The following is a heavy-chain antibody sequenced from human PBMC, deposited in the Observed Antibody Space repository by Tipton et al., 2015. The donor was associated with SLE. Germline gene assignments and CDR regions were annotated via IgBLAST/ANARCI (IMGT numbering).Heavy chain of an antibody. V-gene: IGHV4-59*12. CDR1: GISIIGYY. J-gene: IGHJ6*02. CDR3: ARKEDLRYYLGLDV. D-gene: IGHD2-15*01. CDR2: VHKSGTT. Sequence: GLVKPSETLSLACSVSGISIIGYYWTWIRQPPGKGLEWIGDVHKSGTTNYNPSLKSRVTISLGTSTNQFSLRLSSVTAADTAVYFCARKEDLRYYLGLDVWGQGTTVTVSS.